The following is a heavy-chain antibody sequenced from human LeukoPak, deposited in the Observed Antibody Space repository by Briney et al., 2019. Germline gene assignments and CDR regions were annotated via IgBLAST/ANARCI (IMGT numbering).Heavy chain of an antibody. CDR2: INHSGST. J-gene: IGHJ5*02. Sequence: PSETLSLTCAVYGGSFSGYYWSWIRQPPGKGLEWIGEINHSGSTNYNPSLKSRVTISVDTSKNQFSLKLSSVTAADTAVYYCARRAPDGYCSGGSCLDPWGQGTLVTVSS. V-gene: IGHV4-34*01. CDR1: GGSFSGYY. D-gene: IGHD2-15*01. CDR3: ARRAPDGYCSGGSCLDP.